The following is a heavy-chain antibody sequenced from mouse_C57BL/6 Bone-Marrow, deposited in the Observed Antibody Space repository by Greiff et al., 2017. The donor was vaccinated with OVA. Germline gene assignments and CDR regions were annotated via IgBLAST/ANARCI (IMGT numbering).Heavy chain of an antibody. J-gene: IGHJ1*03. CDR1: GFTFTDYY. CDR3: ARADGYDWYFDV. Sequence: VQLKESGGGLVQPGGSLSLSCAASGFTFTDYYMSWVRQPPGKALEWLGFIRNKANGYTTEYSASVKGRFTISRDNSQSILYLQMNALRAEDSATYYCARADGYDWYFDVWGTGTTVTVSS. V-gene: IGHV7-3*01. CDR2: IRNKANGYTT. D-gene: IGHD2-3*01.